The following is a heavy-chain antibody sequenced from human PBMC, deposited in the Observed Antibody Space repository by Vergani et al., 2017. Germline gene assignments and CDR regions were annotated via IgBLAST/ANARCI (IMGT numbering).Heavy chain of an antibody. CDR1: GFSFSDHY. J-gene: IGHJ3*02. D-gene: IGHD5-24*01. V-gene: IGHV3-11*01. Sequence: VQLVESGGGLVQPGGSLRLSCAASGFSFSDHYMTFIRQAPGKGLEWVSYISNSGNTIEYADSLKGRFSISRDNAKSSLFLQMDSLRAEDTAVYYCARDHRDYNNYPGTFDIWGKGSMVTVSS. CDR3: ARDHRDYNNYPGTFDI. CDR2: ISNSGNTI.